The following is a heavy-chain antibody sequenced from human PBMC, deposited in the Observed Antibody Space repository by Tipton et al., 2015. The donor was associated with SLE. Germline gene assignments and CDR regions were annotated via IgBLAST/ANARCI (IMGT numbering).Heavy chain of an antibody. D-gene: IGHD3-22*01. CDR3: ARGPYYDWAFHI. V-gene: IGHV4-61*09. CDR1: GGSISSGSYY. J-gene: IGHJ3*02. Sequence: LRLSCTVSGGSISSGSYYWSWIRQPAGKGLEWIGNIYSSGSTNYNPSLKSRVTISVDTSNNEFSLNLKSVTATDTAVYYCARGPYYDWAFHIWGPGTVVAVSS. CDR2: IYSSGST.